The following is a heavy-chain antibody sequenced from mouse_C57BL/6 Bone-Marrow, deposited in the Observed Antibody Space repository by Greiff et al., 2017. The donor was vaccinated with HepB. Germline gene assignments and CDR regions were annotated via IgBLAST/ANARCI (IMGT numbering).Heavy chain of an antibody. CDR3: SGLLWYHYWYFDV. Sequence: VQLQQSGAELMKPGASVKLSCKATGYTFTGLEWIGEILPGSGSTNYNEKLKGKATFTADTSSNTAYMQLSSLTTEDSAIYCCSGLLWYHYWYFDVWGTGNTVTVSS. V-gene: IGHV1-9*01. CDR2: ILPGSGST. J-gene: IGHJ1*03. D-gene: IGHD2-1*01. CDR1: GYTFTG.